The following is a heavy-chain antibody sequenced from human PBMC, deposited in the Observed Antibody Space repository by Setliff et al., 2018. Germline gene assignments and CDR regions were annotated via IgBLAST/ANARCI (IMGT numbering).Heavy chain of an antibody. V-gene: IGHV1-18*01. CDR3: ARDLQQLAGIDY. CDR1: GYTFTSYG. CDR2: IGAGNGNT. Sequence: ASVKVSCKASGYTFTSYGISWVRQAPGQGLEWMGWIGAGNGNTKYSQKFQGRVTITRDTSASTAYMELSSLRSEDTAVYYCARDLQQLAGIDYWGQGTLVTVSS. J-gene: IGHJ4*02. D-gene: IGHD6-13*01.